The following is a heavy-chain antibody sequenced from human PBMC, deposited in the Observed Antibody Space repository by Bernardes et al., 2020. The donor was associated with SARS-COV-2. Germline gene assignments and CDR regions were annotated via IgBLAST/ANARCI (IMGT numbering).Heavy chain of an antibody. CDR3: ARYGPALRYFDL. J-gene: IGHJ2*01. D-gene: IGHD3-10*01. CDR2: TYYRSKWFN. CDR1: GDSVSSNNVA. Sequence: HTLSLTCAISGDSVSSNNVAWNWIRQSPSGGLEWLGRTYYRSKWFNNYAVSVIGRITINADTSKNQFSLHLNSVTPEDTAMYYCARYGPALRYFDLWGRGTLVTVSS. V-gene: IGHV6-1*01.